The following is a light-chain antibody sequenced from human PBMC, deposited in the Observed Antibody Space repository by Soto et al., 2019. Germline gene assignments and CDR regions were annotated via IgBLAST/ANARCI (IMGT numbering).Light chain of an antibody. J-gene: IGKJ4*01. CDR1: QGINTY. CDR2: AAS. Sequence: DIQVTQSPASLSASVGDRVTIACRTSQGINTYLSWYQQKAGDAPRLLISAASDLESGVPSRFSGSGSGADFTLTISSLRPEDFAVYYCHQRSNWPLTFGGGTKLEIK. V-gene: IGKV1-39*01. CDR3: HQRSNWPLT.